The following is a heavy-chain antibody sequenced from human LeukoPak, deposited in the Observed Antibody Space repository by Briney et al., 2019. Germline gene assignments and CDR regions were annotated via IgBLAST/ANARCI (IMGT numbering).Heavy chain of an antibody. Sequence: SGGSLRLSCVASGFTFSSYWMAWVRQAPGKGLEWVANINQDGSEKNYVDAVKGRFTLSRDNAKNSLYLQMNSLRAEDTAVYYCARSARPGDYVRGQYYYGMDIWGQGTTVPVSS. J-gene: IGHJ6*02. D-gene: IGHD4-17*01. CDR1: GFTFSSYW. CDR2: INQDGSEK. CDR3: ARSARPGDYVRGQYYYGMDI. V-gene: IGHV3-7*02.